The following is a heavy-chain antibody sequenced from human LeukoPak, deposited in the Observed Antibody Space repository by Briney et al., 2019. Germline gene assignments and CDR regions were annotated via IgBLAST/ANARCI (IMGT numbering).Heavy chain of an antibody. CDR3: ARDSVPAANLRYYYYYGMDA. Sequence: GGSLRLSCAASGFTFSSYGMHWVRQAPGKGLEWVSVIYSGGSTYYADSVEGRFTISRDNSKNTLYLQMNSLRAEDTAVYFCARDSVPAANLRYYYYYGMDAWGQGTTVTVSS. J-gene: IGHJ6*02. D-gene: IGHD2-2*01. CDR1: GFTFSSYG. CDR2: IYSGGST. V-gene: IGHV3-NL1*01.